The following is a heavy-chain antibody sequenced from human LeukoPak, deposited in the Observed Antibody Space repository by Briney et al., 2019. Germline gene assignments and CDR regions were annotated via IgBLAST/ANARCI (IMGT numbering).Heavy chain of an antibody. V-gene: IGHV3-33*01. CDR2: IWYDGSNK. D-gene: IGHD2-15*01. J-gene: IGHJ4*02. CDR3: ARGYCSGGSCYFDY. Sequence: GRSLRLSCAASEFTFSNYGMHWVRQAPGKGLEWVAVIWYDGSNKYYADSVKGRFTISRDNSQNTLYLQMNSLRAEDTAVYYCARGYCSGGSCYFDYWGQGTLVTVSS. CDR1: EFTFSNYG.